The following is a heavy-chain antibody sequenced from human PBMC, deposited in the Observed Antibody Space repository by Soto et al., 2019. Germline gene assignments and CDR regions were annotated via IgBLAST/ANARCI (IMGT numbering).Heavy chain of an antibody. J-gene: IGHJ4*02. Sequence: QVQLVQSGAEVKKPRSSVKVSCKAPGGSFSSYAINWVRQAPGQGLEWMGGIIPMSATRTYAQKFQDRVTITADESSTTVYMELSSLQSEDTAVYYCARPIRYYDVWRDYPPFDYWGQGTLVTVSS. D-gene: IGHD3-3*01. V-gene: IGHV1-69*01. CDR1: GGSFSSYA. CDR2: IIPMSATR. CDR3: ARPIRYYDVWRDYPPFDY.